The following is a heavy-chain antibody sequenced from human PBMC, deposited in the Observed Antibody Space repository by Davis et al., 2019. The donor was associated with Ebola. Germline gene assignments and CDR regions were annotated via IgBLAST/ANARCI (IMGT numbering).Heavy chain of an antibody. D-gene: IGHD6-19*01. V-gene: IGHV4-39*02. J-gene: IGHJ4*02. CDR1: GGSISGSLYF. Sequence: PSETLSLTCTISGGSISGSLYFWGWIRQSPGKGLEYIGSVHDTLSSLYNPSLKSRVTISVDTSKAQFSLRLTSVTAADTAVYFCARDDESSDWYFDYWGQGSLVTVSS. CDR3: ARDDESSDWYFDY. CDR2: VHDTLSS.